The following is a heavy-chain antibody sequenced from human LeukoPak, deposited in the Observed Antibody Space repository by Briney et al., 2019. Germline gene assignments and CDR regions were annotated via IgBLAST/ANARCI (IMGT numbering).Heavy chain of an antibody. CDR2: IYYTGST. Sequence: SETLSLTCAVSDGSISSPNYFWGWIRQPPGKDLEWIGSIYYTGSTYYNPSLKSRVSISVDTSKNQFSLKLSSVTAADTAVYYCARGDGDRFDYWGQGTLVTVSS. D-gene: IGHD4-17*01. CDR3: ARGDGDRFDY. J-gene: IGHJ4*02. V-gene: IGHV4-39*07. CDR1: DGSISSPNYF.